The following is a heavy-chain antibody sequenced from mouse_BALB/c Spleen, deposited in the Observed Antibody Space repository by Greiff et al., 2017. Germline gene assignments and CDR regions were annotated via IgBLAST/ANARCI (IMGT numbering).Heavy chain of an antibody. CDR1: GFTFSSFG. D-gene: IGHD1-1*01. CDR2: ISSGSSTI. CDR3: ARSYYYGSLYYFDY. Sequence: EVMLVESGGGLVQPGGSRKLSCAASGFTFSSFGMHWDRQAPEKGLEWVAYISSGSSTIYYADTVKGRFTISRDNPKNTLFLQMTSLRSEDTAMYYCARSYYYGSLYYFDYWGQGTTLTVSS. J-gene: IGHJ2*01. V-gene: IGHV5-17*02.